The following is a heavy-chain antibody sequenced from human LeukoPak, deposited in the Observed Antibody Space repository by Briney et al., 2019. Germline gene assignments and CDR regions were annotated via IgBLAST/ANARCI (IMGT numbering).Heavy chain of an antibody. Sequence: ASVKVSCKASGYTFSNYYLHWVRQAPGQGLEWMGLINPTAGNTYYAQRFQGRVTMARNTSTSTVYMELSSLRSEDTAVYYCARIRDGYNDAYDIWGQGTMVTVPS. D-gene: IGHD5-24*01. CDR1: GYTFSNYY. CDR3: ARIRDGYNDAYDI. J-gene: IGHJ3*02. CDR2: INPTAGNT. V-gene: IGHV1-46*01.